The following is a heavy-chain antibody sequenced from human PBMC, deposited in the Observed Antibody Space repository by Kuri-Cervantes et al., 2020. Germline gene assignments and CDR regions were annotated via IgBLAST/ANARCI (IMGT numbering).Heavy chain of an antibody. CDR2: ISAYNGNT. Sequence: ASVKVSCKASGYTFTGYYMHWVQQAPGQGLEWMGWISAYNGNTNYAQKLQGRVTMTTDTSTSTAYMELRSLRSDDTAVYYCASSRRRGSGWSSAFDIWGQGTMVTVSS. CDR3: ASSRRRGSGWSSAFDI. D-gene: IGHD6-19*01. CDR1: GYTFTGYY. V-gene: IGHV1-18*04. J-gene: IGHJ3*02.